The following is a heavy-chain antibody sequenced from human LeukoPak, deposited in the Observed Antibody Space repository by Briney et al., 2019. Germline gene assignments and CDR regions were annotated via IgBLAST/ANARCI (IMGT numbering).Heavy chain of an antibody. CDR2: INHSGST. D-gene: IGHD1-1*01. J-gene: IGHJ6*03. V-gene: IGHV4-34*01. CDR1: GGSFSGYY. Sequence: SETLSLTCAVYGGSFSGYYWSWIRQPPGKGLEWIGEINHSGSTNYNPSLKSRVTISVDTTKNLFSLRLRSVTAADTAVYFCARGRVSSSTWYSTYYYTWTFGAKGPRSPSP. CDR3: ARGRVSSSTWYSTYYYTWT.